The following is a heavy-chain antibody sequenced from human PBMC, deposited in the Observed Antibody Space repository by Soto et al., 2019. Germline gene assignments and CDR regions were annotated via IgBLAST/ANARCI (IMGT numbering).Heavy chain of an antibody. CDR2: INPNSGGT. CDR1: GYTFTGYY. V-gene: IGHV1-2*04. CDR3: AREGYCSGGSCYYFDY. J-gene: IGHJ4*02. D-gene: IGHD2-15*01. Sequence: ASVKVSCKASGYTFTGYYMHWVRQAPGQGLEWMGWINPNSGGTNYAQKFQGWVTMTRDTSISTAYMELSRLRSDDTAVYYCAREGYCSGGSCYYFDYWGQGTLVTVS.